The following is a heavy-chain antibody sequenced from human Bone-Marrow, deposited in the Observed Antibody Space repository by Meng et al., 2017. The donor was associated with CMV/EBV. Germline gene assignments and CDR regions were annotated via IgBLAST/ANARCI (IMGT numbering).Heavy chain of an antibody. V-gene: IGHV3-21*01. CDR2: ISSSSSYI. J-gene: IGHJ6*02. D-gene: IGHD2-2*02. Sequence: GESLKISCAASGFTFSSYSMNWVRQAPGKGLEWVSSISSSSSYIYYADSVKGRFTISRDNAKNSLYLQMNSLRAEDTAVYYCARCEEDIGYCSSTSCYSYYYGMDVWGQGPTVTVSS. CDR1: GFTFSSYS. CDR3: ARCEEDIGYCSSTSCYSYYYGMDV.